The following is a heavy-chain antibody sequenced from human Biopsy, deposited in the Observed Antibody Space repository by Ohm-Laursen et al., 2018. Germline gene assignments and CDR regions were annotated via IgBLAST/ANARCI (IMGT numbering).Heavy chain of an antibody. CDR2: ITPTGVT. Sequence: SETLSLTCTVSGGSISSDYWSWIRQTPGKGLEWIGRITPTGVTHYNPSLESRVTMSLDTSKKLFSLKLSSVTAADTAMYYCARELMEYYDSSGYFDHWGQGSLVTVSS. CDR1: GGSISSDY. J-gene: IGHJ4*02. V-gene: IGHV4-4*07. D-gene: IGHD3-22*01. CDR3: ARELMEYYDSSGYFDH.